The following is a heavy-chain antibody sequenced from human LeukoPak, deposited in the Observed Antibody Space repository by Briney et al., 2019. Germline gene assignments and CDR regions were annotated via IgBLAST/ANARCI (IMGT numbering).Heavy chain of an antibody. CDR1: GFTFSSYS. V-gene: IGHV3-21*01. Sequence: AGGSLRLSCAASGFTFSSYSMNWVRQAPGKGLEWVSSISSSSSYIYYADSVKGRFTISRDNARNSLYLQMNSLRADDTAVYYCAREVDYYDSSGPYRLAFDYWGQGTLVTVSS. D-gene: IGHD3-22*01. J-gene: IGHJ4*02. CDR2: ISSSSSYI. CDR3: AREVDYYDSSGPYRLAFDY.